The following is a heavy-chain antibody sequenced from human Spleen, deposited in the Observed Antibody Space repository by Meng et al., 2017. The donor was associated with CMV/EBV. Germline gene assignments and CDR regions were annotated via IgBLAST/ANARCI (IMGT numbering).Heavy chain of an antibody. CDR2: IYYSGST. CDR1: GGSISSYY. CDR3: TRGPQVSWLRSRFAAFDL. Sequence: SETLSLTCTVSGGSISSYYWSWIRQPPGKGLEWIGYIYYSGSTNYNPSLKSRVTISVDTSKNQFSLKLSSVTAADTAVYYCTRGPQVSWLRSRFAAFDLWGQGTMVTVSS. J-gene: IGHJ3*01. D-gene: IGHD5-12*01. V-gene: IGHV4-59*01.